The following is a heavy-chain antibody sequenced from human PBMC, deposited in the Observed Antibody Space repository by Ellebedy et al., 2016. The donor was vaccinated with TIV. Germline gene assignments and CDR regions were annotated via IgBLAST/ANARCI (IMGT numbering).Heavy chain of an antibody. D-gene: IGHD3-16*01. J-gene: IGHJ4*02. V-gene: IGHV3-21*04. Sequence: GGSLRLXXAASGFTFSSHSMNWVRQVPGKGLEWVASISSTSSYIHYADSVKGRFTIPRDNSKNTLYLQMNSLRAEDTAVYYCAKGVLFRLGAEDWGQGTLVTVSS. CDR3: AKGVLFRLGAED. CDR1: GFTFSSHS. CDR2: ISSTSSYI.